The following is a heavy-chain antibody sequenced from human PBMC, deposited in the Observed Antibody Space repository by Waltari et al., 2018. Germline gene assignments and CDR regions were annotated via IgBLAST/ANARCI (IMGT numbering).Heavy chain of an antibody. CDR2: IWYDGSNK. J-gene: IGHJ4*02. CDR1: GFTFSSYG. Sequence: QVQLVESGGGVVQPGRSLRLSCAASGFTFSSYGMHWVRQAPGKGLECVAVIWYDGSNKYYADSVKGRFTISRDNSKNTLYLQMNSLRAEDTAVYYCARSYYYDSSGYDYWGQGTLVTVSS. D-gene: IGHD3-22*01. CDR3: ARSYYYDSSGYDY. V-gene: IGHV3-33*01.